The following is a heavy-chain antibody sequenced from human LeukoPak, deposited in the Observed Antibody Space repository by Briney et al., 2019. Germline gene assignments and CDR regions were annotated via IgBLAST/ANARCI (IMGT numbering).Heavy chain of an antibody. D-gene: IGHD3-22*01. Sequence: PGGSLRLSCAASGFTFSSHAVSWVRQAPGKGLEWVSAISGSGGSTYYADSVKGRFTISRDNSKNTLYLQMNSLRAEDTAVYYCAKGKYYYDSSGYYSWFDPWGQGTLVTVSS. CDR1: GFTFSSHA. J-gene: IGHJ5*02. CDR3: AKGKYYYDSSGYYSWFDP. CDR2: ISGSGGST. V-gene: IGHV3-23*01.